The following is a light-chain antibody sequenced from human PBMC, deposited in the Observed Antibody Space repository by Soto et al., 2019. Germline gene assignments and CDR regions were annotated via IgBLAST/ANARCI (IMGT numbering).Light chain of an antibody. CDR3: QQYYSYPRIT. V-gene: IGKV1-8*01. Sequence: AIRMTQSPSSLSASTGDRVTITCRASQGISSYLAWYQQKPGKAPKLLIYAASTLQSGVPSRFSVSGSGTDFTLTISCLQSEDFATYYCQQYYSYPRITFGQWTRLEIK. CDR2: AAS. J-gene: IGKJ5*01. CDR1: QGISSY.